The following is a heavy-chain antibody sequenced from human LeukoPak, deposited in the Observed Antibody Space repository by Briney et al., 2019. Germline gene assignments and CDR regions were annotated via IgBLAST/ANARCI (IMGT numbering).Heavy chain of an antibody. CDR3: ATDNFEY. CDR2: YGPEDGET. V-gene: IGHV1-24*01. CDR1: GSTLTEFS. Sequence: ASVKVSCKVSGSTLTEFSMHWVRQAPGKGLEWMGGYGPEDGETIYAQNFQGRVTMTDDSSTDTVYMDLSSLRSEATAMYYCATDNFEYWGQGTQVTVPS. J-gene: IGHJ4*02.